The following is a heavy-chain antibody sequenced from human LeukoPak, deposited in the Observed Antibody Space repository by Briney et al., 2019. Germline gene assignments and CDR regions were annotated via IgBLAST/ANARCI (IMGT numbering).Heavy chain of an antibody. CDR1: GFTFDDYA. V-gene: IGHV3-23*01. J-gene: IGHJ6*02. CDR3: AKALNTYYYYGMDV. Sequence: GGSLRLSCAASGFTFDDYAMHWVRQAPGKGLEWVSAISGSGGSTYYADSVKGRFTISRDNSKNTLYLQMNSLRAEDTAVYYCAKALNTYYYYGMDVWGQGTTVTVSS. CDR2: ISGSGGST. D-gene: IGHD3-16*02.